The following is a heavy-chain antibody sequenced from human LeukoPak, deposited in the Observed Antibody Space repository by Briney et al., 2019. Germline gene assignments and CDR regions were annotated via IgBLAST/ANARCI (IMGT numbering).Heavy chain of an antibody. CDR3: AKVTSPRYYYYYGMDV. Sequence: GGSLRLSCAASGFTFSSYAMSWVRQAPGKGLEWVSAISGSGGSTYYADSVKGRFTISRDNSKNTLYLQMNSLRAEDTAVYYCAKVTSPRYYYYYGMDVWGQGTTVTASS. CDR1: GFTFSSYA. V-gene: IGHV3-23*01. D-gene: IGHD2-2*01. CDR2: ISGSGGST. J-gene: IGHJ6*02.